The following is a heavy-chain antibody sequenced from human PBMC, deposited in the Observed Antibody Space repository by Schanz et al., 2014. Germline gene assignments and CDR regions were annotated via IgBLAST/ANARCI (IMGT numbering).Heavy chain of an antibody. CDR3: ARDRLECGAECYSVEVFEI. Sequence: QVQLQESGPGLVKPSQTLSLTCTASGGSISSGGYYWSWIRQHPGKGLEWIGYIYDGGSTYYNPSLKSRVTIAVDTSKRQFSLRLSSVTAADTAVYYCARDRLECGAECYSVEVFEIWGQGTLVTVSS. J-gene: IGHJ4*02. CDR2: IYDGGST. D-gene: IGHD2-21*01. V-gene: IGHV4-31*03. CDR1: GGSISSGGYY.